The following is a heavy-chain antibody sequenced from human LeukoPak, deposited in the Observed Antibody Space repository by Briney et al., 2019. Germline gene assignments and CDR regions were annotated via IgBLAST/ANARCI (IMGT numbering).Heavy chain of an antibody. CDR1: GGSFSGYY. Sequence: SETLSLTCAVYGGSFSGYYWSWIRQPPGKGLEWIGEINHSGSTNYNPSLKSRVTISVDTSENQFSLKLSSVTAADTAVYYCARGPDCTNGVCYIRYYYYGMDVWGQGTTVTVSS. CDR3: ARGPDCTNGVCYIRYYYYGMDV. J-gene: IGHJ6*02. V-gene: IGHV4-34*01. D-gene: IGHD2-8*01. CDR2: INHSGST.